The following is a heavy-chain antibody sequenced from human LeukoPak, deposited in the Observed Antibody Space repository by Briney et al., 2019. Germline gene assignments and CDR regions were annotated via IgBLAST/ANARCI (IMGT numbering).Heavy chain of an antibody. V-gene: IGHV3-74*01. J-gene: IGHJ6*03. CDR3: ARGLVPAAIWGIDYMDV. CDR1: GFTFSSYW. CDR2: INSDGSST. D-gene: IGHD2-2*02. Sequence: GGSLRLSXAASGFTFSSYWMHWVRQAPGKGLVWVSRINSDGSSTSYADSVKGRFTISRDNAKNTLYLQMNSLRAEDTAVYYCARGLVPAAIWGIDYMDVWGKGTTVTVSS.